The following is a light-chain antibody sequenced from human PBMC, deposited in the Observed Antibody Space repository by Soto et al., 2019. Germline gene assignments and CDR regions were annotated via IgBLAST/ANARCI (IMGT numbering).Light chain of an antibody. J-gene: IGKJ5*01. CDR3: QQRNIWPPVT. CDR2: GAF. Sequence: EIVMTQSTATLSVSPGERGTLSCRSSRSVSSNLAWYQQKPGHAPRLLIYGAFNRAAGIPARFSGSGSGTDFTLTISSLEPEDSAVYYCQQRNIWPPVTFGQGTRLEIK. V-gene: IGKV3D-15*01. CDR1: RSVSSN.